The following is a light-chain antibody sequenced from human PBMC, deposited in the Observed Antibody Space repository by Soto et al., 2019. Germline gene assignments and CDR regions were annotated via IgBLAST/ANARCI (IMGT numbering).Light chain of an antibody. J-gene: IGLJ1*01. CDR1: SSDVGGYNY. V-gene: IGLV2-14*01. CDR2: EVT. Sequence: QSALTQPASVSGSPGQSITISCTGTSSDVGGYNYVSWYQQHPGKAPKVMIYEVTNRPSGVSNRFSGSKSGSTASLTISGLQAEVEAAYYCSSDPSRSTYVFGTGTKVTVL. CDR3: SSDPSRSTYV.